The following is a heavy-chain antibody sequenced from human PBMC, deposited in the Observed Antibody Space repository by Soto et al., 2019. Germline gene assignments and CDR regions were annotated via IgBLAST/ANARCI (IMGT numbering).Heavy chain of an antibody. CDR2: IWYGGSNK. CDR1: GFTFSSYG. V-gene: IGHV3-33*01. Sequence: QVQLVESGGGVVQPGRSLRLSCAASGFTFSSYGMHWVRQAPGKGLEWVAVIWYGGSNKYYADSVKGRFTISRDNSKNTMYLPMNSLRADDTAVYYCARDGRYCGGDCYSYYYYYCMDVWGQWTTVTVSS. J-gene: IGHJ6*02. CDR3: ARDGRYCGGDCYSYYYYYCMDV. D-gene: IGHD2-21*02.